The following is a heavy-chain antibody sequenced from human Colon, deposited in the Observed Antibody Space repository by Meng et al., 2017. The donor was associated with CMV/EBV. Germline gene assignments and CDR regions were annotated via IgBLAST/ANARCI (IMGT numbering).Heavy chain of an antibody. Sequence: SETLSLTCTVSGGSISSSSYYWGWIRQPPGKWLEWIGSIYYSGSTYYNPSLKSRVTISVDTSKNQFSLKLSSVTAADTAVYYCARQAIAAAGTWWFDPWGQGTLVTVSS. CDR2: IYYSGST. V-gene: IGHV4-39*01. CDR1: GGSISSSSYY. D-gene: IGHD6-13*01. J-gene: IGHJ5*02. CDR3: ARQAIAAAGTWWFDP.